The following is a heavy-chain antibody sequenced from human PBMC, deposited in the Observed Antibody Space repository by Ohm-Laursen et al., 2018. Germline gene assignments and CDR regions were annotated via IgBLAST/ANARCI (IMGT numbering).Heavy chain of an antibody. CDR1: GGSISPHY. Sequence: GTLSLTCTVSGGSISPHYWSWIRQSPEKGLEWIGYISYSGTSEHNPSLKGRVTMSVDTSKNQFSLKLSSVTAADTAVYYCAGRGYWGQGTLVTVSS. V-gene: IGHV4-59*11. CDR2: ISYSGTS. J-gene: IGHJ4*02. CDR3: AGRGY.